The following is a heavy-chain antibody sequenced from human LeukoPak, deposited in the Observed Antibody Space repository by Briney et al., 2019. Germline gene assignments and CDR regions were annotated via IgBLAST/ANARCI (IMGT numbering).Heavy chain of an antibody. V-gene: IGHV3-53*01. CDR2: IYSGGST. Sequence: GGSLRLSCAASGFTVSSNYMSWVRQAPGKGLEWVSVIYSGGSTYYADPVKGRFTISRDNSKSTVHLQMDSLRVDDTAVYYCAKVATPNTLDALDIWGQGTLVTVSS. CDR1: GFTVSSNY. J-gene: IGHJ3*02. D-gene: IGHD1/OR15-1a*01. CDR3: AKVATPNTLDALDI.